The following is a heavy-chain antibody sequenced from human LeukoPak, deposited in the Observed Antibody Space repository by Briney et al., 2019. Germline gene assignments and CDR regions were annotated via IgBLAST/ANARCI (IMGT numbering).Heavy chain of an antibody. CDR3: AKGIYSSGWSYFDY. CDR2: VNPTTGNT. D-gene: IGHD6-19*01. J-gene: IGHJ4*01. V-gene: IGHV1-8*01. CDR1: GYTFTTYD. Sequence: ASVTVSCKASGYTFTTYDINWVRQATGQGLEWVGWVNPTTGNTGYAQKFQGRLTMTRDTSISTAYMELSSLRSEDTAVYYCAKGIYSSGWSYFDYWGHGTLVTVSS.